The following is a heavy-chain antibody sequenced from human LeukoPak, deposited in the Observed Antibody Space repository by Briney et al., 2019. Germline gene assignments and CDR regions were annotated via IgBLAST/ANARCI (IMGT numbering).Heavy chain of an antibody. J-gene: IGHJ4*02. CDR1: GFTFSSYS. Sequence: GGTLSLSCAASGFTFSSYSMNWVRQAPGRGVEGVSSISSSSYIYYADPVKGRFTISRDNAKNSLYLQMNSLRAEDTAVYYCARVWSGSYYYLDYWGQGTLVTVSS. D-gene: IGHD1-26*01. CDR3: ARVWSGSYYYLDY. V-gene: IGHV3-21*01. CDR2: ISSSSYI.